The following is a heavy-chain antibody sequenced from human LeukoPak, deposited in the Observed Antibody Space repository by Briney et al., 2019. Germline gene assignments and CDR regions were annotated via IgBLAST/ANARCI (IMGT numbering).Heavy chain of an antibody. J-gene: IGHJ6*03. Sequence: ASVKVSCKASGYTFTSYYMHWVRQAPGQGLEGMGIINPSGGSTSYAQKFQGRVTMTRDTSTSTVYMELSSLRSEDTAVYYCARGGATAMVIRFTYYMDVWGKGTTVTISS. CDR2: INPSGGST. CDR3: ARGGATAMVIRFTYYMDV. CDR1: GYTFTSYY. V-gene: IGHV1-46*01. D-gene: IGHD5-18*01.